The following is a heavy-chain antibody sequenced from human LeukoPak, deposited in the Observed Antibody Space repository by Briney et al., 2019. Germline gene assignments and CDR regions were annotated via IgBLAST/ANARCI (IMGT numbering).Heavy chain of an antibody. CDR3: AGTGIAAAGNYYYYGMDV. CDR2: INSDGSST. J-gene: IGHJ6*02. CDR1: GFTFSSYS. D-gene: IGHD6-13*01. V-gene: IGHV3-74*01. Sequence: GGSLRLSCAASGFTFSSYSMNWVRQAPGKGLVWVSRINSDGSSTSYADSVKGRFTISRDNAKNTLYLQMNSLRAEDTAVYYCAGTGIAAAGNYYYYGMDVWAKGPRSPSP.